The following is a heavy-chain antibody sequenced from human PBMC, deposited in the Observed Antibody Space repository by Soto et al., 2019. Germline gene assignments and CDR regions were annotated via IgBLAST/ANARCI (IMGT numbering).Heavy chain of an antibody. V-gene: IGHV4-39*01. D-gene: IGHD6-13*01. Sequence: SETLSLTCIVSGGSINSDSYCWGWIRQPPGKGLEWIGSMYYGASTYYNPSLKSRVTISADTSKNQFSLKLGSVTAADTALYYCVRHVRKSWYYYYYGMDVWGQGTTVTVS. CDR2: MYYGAST. CDR1: GGSINSDSYC. CDR3: VRHVRKSWYYYYYGMDV. J-gene: IGHJ6*02.